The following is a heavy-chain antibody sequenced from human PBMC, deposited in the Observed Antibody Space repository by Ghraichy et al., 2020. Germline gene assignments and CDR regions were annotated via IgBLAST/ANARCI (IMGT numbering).Heavy chain of an antibody. CDR3: TTNIAARQFSLGYYYYYMDV. D-gene: IGHD6-6*01. CDR1: GFTFGNAW. J-gene: IGHJ6*03. Sequence: GGSLRLSCAASGFTFGNAWMSWVRQAPGKGLEWVGRIKSKTDGGTTDYAAPVKGRFTISRDDSKNTLYLQMNSLKTEDTAVYYCTTNIAARQFSLGYYYYYMDVWGKGTTVTVSS. CDR2: IKSKTDGGTT. V-gene: IGHV3-15*01.